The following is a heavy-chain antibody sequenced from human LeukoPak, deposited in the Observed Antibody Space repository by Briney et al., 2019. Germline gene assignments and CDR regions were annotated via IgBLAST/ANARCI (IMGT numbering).Heavy chain of an antibody. CDR1: AFTFSSYSMN. D-gene: IGHD5-24*01. J-gene: IGHJ3*01. CDR3: ARHGPVETATDAFDL. Sequence: PGGSLRLSCAASAFTFSSYSMNWVRQAPGRGLEWIGSVYYSGRTDYNPSLKSRVTISVDTSENQLSLSLKSATAADTAVYYCARHGPVETATDAFDLWGQGTMVTVSS. CDR2: VYYSGRT. V-gene: IGHV4-59*05.